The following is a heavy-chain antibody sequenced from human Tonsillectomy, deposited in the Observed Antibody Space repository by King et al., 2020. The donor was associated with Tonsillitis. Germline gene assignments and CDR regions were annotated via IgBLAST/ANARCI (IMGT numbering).Heavy chain of an antibody. CDR2: ISSTSDTV. D-gene: IGHD3-22*01. CDR1: GFTLSNYN. CDR3: ARDYYDNSGYYRGGY. V-gene: IGHV3-48*02. Sequence: VQLVESGGGLVQPGGSLRLSCAASGFTLSNYNMNWVRQAPGKGLEWTSYISSTSDTVYYADSVKGRFTISRDNAKNSLYLQMNSLRDEDTAVYYCARDYYDNSGYYRGGYWGQGTLVTVSS. J-gene: IGHJ4*02.